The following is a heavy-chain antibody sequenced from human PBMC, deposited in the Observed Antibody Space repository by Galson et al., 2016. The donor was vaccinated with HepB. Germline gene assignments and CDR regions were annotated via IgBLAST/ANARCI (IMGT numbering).Heavy chain of an antibody. V-gene: IGHV4-4*07. CDR2: LYPNGSA. D-gene: IGHD3-3*01. CDR3: ARDRRVGFLRLWFDP. J-gene: IGHJ5*02. CDR1: GGSVTGYF. Sequence: SETLSLTCTVSGGSVTGYFWSWIRQPAGKGLEWIGRLYPNGSAIYNPSLKSRVATSPETSKNQFSLKLRSVTAADTAVYFCARDRRVGFLRLWFDPWGQGTLVTVSS.